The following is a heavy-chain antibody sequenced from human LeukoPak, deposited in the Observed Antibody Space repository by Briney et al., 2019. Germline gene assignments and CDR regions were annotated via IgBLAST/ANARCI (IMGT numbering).Heavy chain of an antibody. V-gene: IGHV5-51*01. D-gene: IGHD2-2*01. CDR1: GYSFTSYW. CDR3: ARRGAAIGFDY. CDR2: IYPGDSDT. J-gene: IGHJ4*02. Sequence: GESLQISCRGSGYSFTSYWIGWVRQLPGKGLEWMGIIYPGDSDTRYSPSFQGQVTISADKSISTAYLQWSSLKASDTAMYYCARRGAAIGFDYWGQGTLVTVSS.